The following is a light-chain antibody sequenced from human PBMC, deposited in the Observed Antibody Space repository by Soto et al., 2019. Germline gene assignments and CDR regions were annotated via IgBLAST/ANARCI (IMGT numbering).Light chain of an antibody. CDR3: SSYAGSNNLV. J-gene: IGLJ1*01. Sequence: QSALTQPPSASGSPGQSVTLSCTGTSSDVGGYNYASWYQQHPGKAPKLMIYEVSKRPSGVPDRFSGSKSGNTASLTVSGLQAEDEADYYCSSYAGSNNLVFGTGTKVTVL. CDR1: SSDVGGYNY. V-gene: IGLV2-8*01. CDR2: EVS.